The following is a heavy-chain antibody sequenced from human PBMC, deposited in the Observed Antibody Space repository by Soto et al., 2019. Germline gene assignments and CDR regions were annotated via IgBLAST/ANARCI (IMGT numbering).Heavy chain of an antibody. CDR1: GFTFGSYA. V-gene: IGHV3-23*01. Sequence: EVHLLESGGGLVQPGGSLRLSCAASGFTFGSYAMSWVRLAPGKGLEWVSVAGPSGSSTFYADSVRGRFTISRDNFENTLYLQMNSLRAADTALYFCARTYYYDSTGYYRTFDYWGKGTLVTVSS. CDR3: ARTYYYDSTGYYRTFDY. D-gene: IGHD3-22*01. CDR2: AGPSGSST. J-gene: IGHJ4*02.